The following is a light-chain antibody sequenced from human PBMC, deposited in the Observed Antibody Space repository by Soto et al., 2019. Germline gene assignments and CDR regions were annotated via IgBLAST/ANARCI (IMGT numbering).Light chain of an antibody. CDR3: SSFADSNSYV. J-gene: IGLJ1*01. CDR1: SSDIGGYTY. CDR2: EVS. V-gene: IGLV2-8*01. Sequence: QSVLTQPPSASGSPGQSVIISCSGSSSDIGGYTYVSWYQHHPGKAPKLMIYEVSKRPSGVPDRFSGSKSGNTASLTVSGLQAEDEADYYCSSFADSNSYVFGTGTKVTVL.